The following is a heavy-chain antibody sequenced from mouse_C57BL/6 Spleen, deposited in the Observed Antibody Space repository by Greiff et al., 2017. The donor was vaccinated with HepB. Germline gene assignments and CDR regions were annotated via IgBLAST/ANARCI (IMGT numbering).Heavy chain of an antibody. V-gene: IGHV3-6*01. CDR2: ISYDGSN. CDR1: GYSITSGYY. D-gene: IGHD4-1*01. Sequence: EVQLQQSGPGLVKPSQSLSLTCSVTGYSITSGYYWNWIRQFPGNKLEWMGCISYDGSNNYNPSLKNRISITRDTSKNQFFLKLNSVTTEDTATYYCAREGDWDELAYWGQRTLVTVSA. CDR3: AREGDWDELAY. J-gene: IGHJ3*01.